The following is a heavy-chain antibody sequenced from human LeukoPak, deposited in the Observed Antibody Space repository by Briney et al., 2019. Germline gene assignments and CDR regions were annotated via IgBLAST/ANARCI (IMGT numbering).Heavy chain of an antibody. CDR1: GGSISSHY. CDR2: IYYSGST. CDR3: ARLGSHYYDSSPFDY. V-gene: IGHV4-59*11. Sequence: PSETLSLTCTVSGGSISSHYWSWIRQPPGKGLEWIGCIYYSGSTNYNPSLKSRVTISVDTSKNQFSLKLSSVTAADTAVYYCARLGSHYYDSSPFDYWGQGTLVTVSS. D-gene: IGHD3-22*01. J-gene: IGHJ4*02.